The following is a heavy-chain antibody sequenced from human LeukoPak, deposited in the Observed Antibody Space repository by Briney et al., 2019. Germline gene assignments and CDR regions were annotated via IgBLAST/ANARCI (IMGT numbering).Heavy chain of an antibody. CDR3: ARITYYYDSSGYHPFDY. Sequence: GESLKISCKGSEYSFTSYWIGWVRQMPGKGLEWMGIIYPGDSDTRYSPSFQGQVTISADKSISTAYLQWSSLKASDTAMYYCARITYYYDSSGYHPFDYWGQGTLVTVSS. D-gene: IGHD3-22*01. V-gene: IGHV5-51*01. CDR2: IYPGDSDT. J-gene: IGHJ4*02. CDR1: EYSFTSYW.